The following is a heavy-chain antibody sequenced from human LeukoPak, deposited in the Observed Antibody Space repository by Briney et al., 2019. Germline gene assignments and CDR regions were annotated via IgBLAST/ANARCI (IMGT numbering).Heavy chain of an antibody. CDR3: ARDMRSGYSSSWYLKPTENLDY. CDR1: GFTFSSYA. Sequence: GGSLRLSCAASGFTFSSYAMHWVRQAPGKGLEWVAVISYDGSNKYYADSVKGRFTISRDNSKNTLYLQMNSLRAEDTAVYYCARDMRSGYSSSWYLKPTENLDYWGQGTLVTVSS. V-gene: IGHV3-30*04. J-gene: IGHJ4*02. CDR2: ISYDGSNK. D-gene: IGHD6-13*01.